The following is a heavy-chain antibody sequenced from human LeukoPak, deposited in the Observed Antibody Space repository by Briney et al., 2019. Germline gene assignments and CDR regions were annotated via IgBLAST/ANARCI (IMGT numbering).Heavy chain of an antibody. CDR1: GYSISSGYS. Sequence: WETLSLTCTVSGYSISSGYSWSWIRQPPGKGLEGIATIHHSGVTYYNPSLKSRVTMPVDTSKNQSSLKLGSVTAASTAVYYCARYTANTAGYSFDFWGPGALVTVSS. CDR3: ARYTANTAGYSFDF. D-gene: IGHD3-22*01. V-gene: IGHV4-38-2*02. J-gene: IGHJ4*02. CDR2: IHHSGVT.